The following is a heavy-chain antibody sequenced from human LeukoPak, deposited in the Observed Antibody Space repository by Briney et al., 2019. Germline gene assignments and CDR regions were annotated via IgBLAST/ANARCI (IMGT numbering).Heavy chain of an antibody. D-gene: IGHD2-15*01. CDR2: ISTSSTYT. CDR3: ARATYIGGSCDYYFDY. J-gene: IGHJ4*02. V-gene: IGHV3-21*01. CDR1: GFTFSDYT. Sequence: GGSLRLSCAASGFTFSDYTMNWVRQAPGKGLEWVSSISTSSTYTYYADSVKGRFTISRDNAKNSLCLQMNSLSAEDTAVYYCARATYIGGSCDYYFDYWGQGTLVTVSS.